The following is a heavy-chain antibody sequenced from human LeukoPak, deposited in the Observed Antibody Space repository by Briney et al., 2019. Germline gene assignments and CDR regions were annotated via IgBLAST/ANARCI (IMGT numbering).Heavy chain of an antibody. V-gene: IGHV3-30*18. CDR3: AKRVPAPLFDY. Sequence: GGSLRLSCAASGFTFSSYAMSWVRQAPGKGLEWVAVISDDGNNQNYADSVKGRFIISRDNSMNTLYLQMNSLRAEDTAVYYCAKRVPAPLFDYWGQGTLVSVSS. CDR2: ISDDGNNQ. D-gene: IGHD2-2*01. J-gene: IGHJ4*02. CDR1: GFTFSSYA.